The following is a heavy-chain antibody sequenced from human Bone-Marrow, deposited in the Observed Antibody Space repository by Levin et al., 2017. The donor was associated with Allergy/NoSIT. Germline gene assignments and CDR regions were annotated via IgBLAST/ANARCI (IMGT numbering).Heavy chain of an antibody. CDR2: ISGSGGST. D-gene: IGHD6-13*01. CDR1: GFTFSSYA. J-gene: IGHJ5*02. Sequence: QTGGSLRLSCAASGFTFSSYAMSWVRQAPGKGLEWVSAISGSGGSTYYADSVKGRFTISRDNSKNTLYLQMNSLRAEDTAVYYCAKTAAKYSSSWYNWFDPWGQGTLVTVSS. CDR3: AKTAAKYSSSWYNWFDP. V-gene: IGHV3-23*01.